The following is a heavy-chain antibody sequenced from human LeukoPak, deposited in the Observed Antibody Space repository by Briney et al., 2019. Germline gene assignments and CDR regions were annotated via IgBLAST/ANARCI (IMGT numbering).Heavy chain of an antibody. CDR2: INPNSGGT. V-gene: IGHV1-2*02. CDR3: ARERTRGYCSSTSCYMSYGY. D-gene: IGHD2-2*02. Sequence: ASVKVSCKASGHTFTGYYMHWVRQAPGQGLEWMGWINPNSGGTNYAQKFQGRVTMTRDTSISTAYMELSRLRSDDTAVYYCARERTRGYCSSTSCYMSYGYWGQGTLVTVSS. CDR1: GHTFTGYY. J-gene: IGHJ4*02.